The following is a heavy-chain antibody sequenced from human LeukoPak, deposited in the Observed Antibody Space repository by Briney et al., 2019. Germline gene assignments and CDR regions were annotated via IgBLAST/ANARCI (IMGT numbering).Heavy chain of an antibody. V-gene: IGHV4-34*01. D-gene: IGHD2-2*01. CDR2: INHSGST. CDR1: GGYFSGYY. J-gene: IGHJ5*02. Sequence: SETLSLTCAVYGGYFSGYYWSWIRQPPGKGLEWIGEINHSGSTNYNPSLKSRVTISVDTSKNQFSLKLSSVTAADTAVYYCAGSEYCSSTSCRPGWFDPWGQGTLVTVSS. CDR3: AGSEYCSSTSCRPGWFDP.